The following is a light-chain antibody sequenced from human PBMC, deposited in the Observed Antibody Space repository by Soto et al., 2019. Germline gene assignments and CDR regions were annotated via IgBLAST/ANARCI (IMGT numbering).Light chain of an antibody. Sequence: DIQLTQSPSFLSASVGDRVTITCRANQGISSYLAWYQQKPGKAPKLLIYAASTLQSGVPSRVSGSGSGTEFTLTISSLQPEDFATYYCQQLNSYPLTFGGGTKVEIK. CDR3: QQLNSYPLT. CDR1: QGISSY. J-gene: IGKJ4*01. CDR2: AAS. V-gene: IGKV1-9*01.